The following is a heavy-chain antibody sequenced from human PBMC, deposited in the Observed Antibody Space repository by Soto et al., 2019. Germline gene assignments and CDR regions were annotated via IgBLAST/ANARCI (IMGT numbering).Heavy chain of an antibody. V-gene: IGHV1-24*01. D-gene: IGHD2-15*01. Sequence: ASVKVSCKVSGYTLTELSMHWVRQAPGKGLEWMGGFDPEDGETIFAQKFQGRVTMTEDTSTDTAYMELSSLRSEDTAVYYCATLRWRARGYYYYGMDVWGQGTTVTVSS. CDR1: GYTLTELS. J-gene: IGHJ6*02. CDR2: FDPEDGET. CDR3: ATLRWRARGYYYYGMDV.